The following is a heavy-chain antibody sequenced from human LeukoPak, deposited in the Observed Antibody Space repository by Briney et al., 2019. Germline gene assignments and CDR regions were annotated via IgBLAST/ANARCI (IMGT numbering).Heavy chain of an antibody. J-gene: IGHJ5*02. V-gene: IGHV1-46*01. Sequence: ASVKVSCKASGYTFTCYYMHWVRQAPGQGLEWMGIINPSGGSTSYAQKFQGRVTMTRDTSTSTVYMELSSLRSEDTAVYYCAREYCSSTSCTGKFDPWGQGTLVTVSS. D-gene: IGHD2-2*01. CDR1: GYTFTCYY. CDR3: AREYCSSTSCTGKFDP. CDR2: INPSGGST.